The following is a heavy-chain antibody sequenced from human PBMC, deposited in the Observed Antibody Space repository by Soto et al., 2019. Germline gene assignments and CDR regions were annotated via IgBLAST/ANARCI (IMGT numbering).Heavy chain of an antibody. D-gene: IGHD2-2*01. CDR2: VFYTGST. CDR3: ARAFGSTMPSLV. J-gene: IGHJ4*02. V-gene: IGHV4-59*01. CDR1: GCPTSGYY. Sequence: SATQSLTGSFSGCPTSGYYWNLIRQPPGKGLEWIGYVFYTGSTDYNPSLKSRVTMSIDTSRNQFSLKLTSVSAADTAVYYCARAFGSTMPSLVWGQGTLVTVSS.